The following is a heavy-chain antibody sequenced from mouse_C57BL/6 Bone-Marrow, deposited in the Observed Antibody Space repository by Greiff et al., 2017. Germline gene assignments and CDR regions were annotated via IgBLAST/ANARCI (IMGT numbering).Heavy chain of an antibody. D-gene: IGHD1-1*01. Sequence: VQLVESGPGLVQPSQSLSITCTASGFSLTSYGVHWVRQSPGKGLEWLGVIWSGGSTDYNAAFISRLSISKDNSKSQVFFKMNSLQADDTAIYYCARPNYYGSSRGYFDYWGQGTTLTVSS. CDR1: GFSLTSYG. V-gene: IGHV2-2*01. CDR3: ARPNYYGSSRGYFDY. CDR2: IWSGGST. J-gene: IGHJ2*01.